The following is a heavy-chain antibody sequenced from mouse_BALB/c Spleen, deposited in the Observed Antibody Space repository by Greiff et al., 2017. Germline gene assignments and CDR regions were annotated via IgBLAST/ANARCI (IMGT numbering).Heavy chain of an antibody. CDR1: GFTFSSFG. D-gene: IGHD1-1*01. J-gene: IGHJ4*01. CDR2: ISSGSSTI. Sequence: EVKLVESGGGLVQPGGSRKLSCAASGFTFSSFGMHWVRQAPEKGLEWVAYISSGSSTIYYADTVKGRFTISRDNPKNTLFLQMTSLRSEDTAMYYCARGDYYGSSPYAMDYWGQGTSVTVSS. CDR3: ARGDYYGSSPYAMDY. V-gene: IGHV5-17*02.